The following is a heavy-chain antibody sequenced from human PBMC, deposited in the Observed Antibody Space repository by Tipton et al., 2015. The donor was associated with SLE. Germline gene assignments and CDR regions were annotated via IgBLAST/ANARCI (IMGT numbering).Heavy chain of an antibody. V-gene: IGHV3-30*18. CDR3: AKVISAVAGFDY. Sequence: SLRLSCAASGFTFSSYGMHWVRQAPGKGLEWVAVISYDGSNKYYADSVKGRFTISRDNSKNTLYLQMNSLRAEDTAVYYCAKVISAVAGFDYWGQGTLVTVSS. CDR1: GFTFSSYG. D-gene: IGHD6-19*01. CDR2: ISYDGSNK. J-gene: IGHJ4*02.